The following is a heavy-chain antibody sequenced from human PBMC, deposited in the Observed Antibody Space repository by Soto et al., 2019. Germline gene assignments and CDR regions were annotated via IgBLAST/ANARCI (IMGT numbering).Heavy chain of an antibody. V-gene: IGHV1-8*01. CDR1: GYTFTSYD. D-gene: IGHD2-2*01. CDR3: ARGHCSSTSCRGWFDP. J-gene: IGHJ5*02. CDR2: MNPNSGNT. Sequence: QVQLVQSGAEVKKPGASVKVSCKASGYTFTSYDINWVRQATGQGLEWMGWMNPNSGNTGYAQKFQGRVTMTRNTSISTAYMELSSLRSEDTAVYYCARGHCSSTSCRGWFDPWGQGTLVTVSS.